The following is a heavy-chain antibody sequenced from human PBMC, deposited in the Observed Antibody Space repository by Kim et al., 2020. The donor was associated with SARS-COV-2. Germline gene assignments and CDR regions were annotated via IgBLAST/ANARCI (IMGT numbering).Heavy chain of an antibody. D-gene: IGHD6-19*01. CDR2: ISGSGGST. J-gene: IGHJ6*02. Sequence: GGSLRLSCAASGFTFSSYAMSWVRQAPGKGLEWVSAISGSGGSTYYADSVKGRFTISRDNSKNTLYLQMNSLRAEDTAVYYCANLPMDGIAVAGPPSYYYGMDVWGQGTTVTVSS. CDR3: ANLPMDGIAVAGPPSYYYGMDV. CDR1: GFTFSSYA. V-gene: IGHV3-23*01.